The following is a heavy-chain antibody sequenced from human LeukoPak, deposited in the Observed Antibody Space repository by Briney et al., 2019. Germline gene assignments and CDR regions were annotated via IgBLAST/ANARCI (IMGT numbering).Heavy chain of an antibody. Sequence: PGGSLRLSCAASGFTFSSYGMHWVRQAPGKGLEWVAVISYDGSNKYYADSVKGRFTISRDNSKNTLYLQMNSLRAEDTAVYYCAKEGYSSSWYNAFDIWGQGTMVTVSS. CDR2: ISYDGSNK. J-gene: IGHJ3*02. CDR3: AKEGYSSSWYNAFDI. V-gene: IGHV3-30*18. CDR1: GFTFSSYG. D-gene: IGHD6-13*01.